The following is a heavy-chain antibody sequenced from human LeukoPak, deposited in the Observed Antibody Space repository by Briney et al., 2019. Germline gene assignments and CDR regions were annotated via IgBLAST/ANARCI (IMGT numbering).Heavy chain of an antibody. CDR3: ARLRRHALRCTVGGCYSAIWFDL. V-gene: IGHV4-34*01. D-gene: IGHD2-21*02. Sequence: SETLSLTCAVDGGSFSDYLWSWIRQSPGKGLEWIGEINHNGGTNYNPSLKRRVDISEDRSRNQFSLRLTSVTAADTGVYYCARLRRHALRCTVGGCYSAIWFDLWGQGTPVHVSS. J-gene: IGHJ5*02. CDR2: INHNGGT. CDR1: GGSFSDYL.